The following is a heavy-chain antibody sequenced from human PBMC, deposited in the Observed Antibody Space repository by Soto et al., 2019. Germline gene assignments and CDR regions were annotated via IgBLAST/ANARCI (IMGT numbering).Heavy chain of an antibody. Sequence: PGGSLRLSCSASGFTFSTYGMHWVRQAPGKGLEWVAVISNDGSKKYHGDSVKGRFTISKDNSKNTLYLQMNSLRAEDTALYYCTTDSYSTMIVIRFDYWGHGTLVTVSS. CDR3: TTDSYSTMIVIRFDY. J-gene: IGHJ4*01. CDR1: GFTFSTYG. V-gene: IGHV3-30*03. D-gene: IGHD3-22*01. CDR2: ISNDGSKK.